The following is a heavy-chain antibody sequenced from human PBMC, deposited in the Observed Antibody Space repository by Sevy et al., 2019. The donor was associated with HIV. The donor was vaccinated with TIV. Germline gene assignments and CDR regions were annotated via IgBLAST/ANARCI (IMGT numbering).Heavy chain of an antibody. D-gene: IGHD1-1*01. CDR1: GYSFTNYW. CDR2: IYPGDSDT. V-gene: IGHV5-51*01. CDR3: ARLEPRGNHFYGMDV. J-gene: IGHJ6*02. Sequence: GESLKISCKGSGYSFTNYWIGWVRQMPGKGLEWMGIIYPGDSDTRDSPSLQGQVTISADRSISTAYLQWSSLKASDTAIYYCARLEPRGNHFYGMDVWGQGTTVTVSS.